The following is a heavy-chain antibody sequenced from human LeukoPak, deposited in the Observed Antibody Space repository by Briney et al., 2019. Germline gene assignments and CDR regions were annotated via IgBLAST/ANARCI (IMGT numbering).Heavy chain of an antibody. J-gene: IGHJ4*02. D-gene: IGHD5-18*01. CDR2: TYSRSIWYH. V-gene: IGHV6-1*01. Sequence: SQTLSLTCDFSGDXVSSNAVIWSWIRRSPSRGLDWLGRTYSRSIWYHEYAVSVKGRITIIADTSRNQLSLHLNSVTPDDTAVYYCARSPNYGYIVFDYWGQGTPVAVSS. CDR1: GDXVSSNAVI. CDR3: ARSPNYGYIVFDY.